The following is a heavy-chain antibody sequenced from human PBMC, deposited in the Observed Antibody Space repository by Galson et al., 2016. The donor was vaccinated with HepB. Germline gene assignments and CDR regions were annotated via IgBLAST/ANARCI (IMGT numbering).Heavy chain of an antibody. Sequence: SLRLSCAASGFTFNSYDMSWVRQAPGKGLEWVSVLNGRTGRTYYADSVKGRFIISRDNSGNTLYLQMSSLRAGDTAVYYCARDRGFSFDLWGQGTLVTVSS. CDR1: GFTFNSYD. CDR2: LNGRTGRT. J-gene: IGHJ4*02. D-gene: IGHD2/OR15-2a*01. V-gene: IGHV3-23*01. CDR3: ARDRGFSFDL.